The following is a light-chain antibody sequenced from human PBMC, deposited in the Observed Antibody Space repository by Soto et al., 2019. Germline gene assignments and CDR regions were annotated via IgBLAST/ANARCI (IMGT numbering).Light chain of an antibody. CDR2: GAS. V-gene: IGKV3-20*01. CDR3: QQYGSSPVT. CDR1: QSVSSSY. Sequence: DILLTQSPGTLSLSPGERAPLSCRASQSVSSSYLAWYQQKPGQAPRLLISGASSRATGIPDRFTGGGSGTDFTLTISRLEPEDFAVYYCQQYGSSPVTFGQGTKVDIK. J-gene: IGKJ1*01.